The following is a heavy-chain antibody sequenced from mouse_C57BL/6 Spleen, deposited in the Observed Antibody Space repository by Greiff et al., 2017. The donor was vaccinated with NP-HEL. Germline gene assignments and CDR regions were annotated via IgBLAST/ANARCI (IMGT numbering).Heavy chain of an antibody. V-gene: IGHV5-4*01. CDR2: ISDGGSYT. D-gene: IGHD3-2*02. J-gene: IGHJ1*03. CDR3: ARDQEYFDV. CDR1: GFTFSSYA. Sequence: DVHLVESGGGLVKPGGSLKLSCAASGFTFSSYAMSWVRQTPEKRLEWVATISDGGSYTYYPDNVKGRFTISRDNAKNNLYLQLSHLKSEDTAMYYCARDQEYFDVWGTGTTVTVSS.